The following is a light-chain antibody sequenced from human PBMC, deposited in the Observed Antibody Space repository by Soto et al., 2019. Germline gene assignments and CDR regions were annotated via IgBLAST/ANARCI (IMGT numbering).Light chain of an antibody. J-gene: IGKJ1*01. CDR2: KAS. V-gene: IGKV1-5*03. Sequence: DIQLTQSPSTLPASVGDRVSITCRASQSVSFWLAWYQQKPGKAPKLLIYKASNLESGVPSRFSGSGSGTEFTLTISSLQPDDFATYYCQQYYSDWTFGQGTKVDIK. CDR3: QQYYSDWT. CDR1: QSVSFW.